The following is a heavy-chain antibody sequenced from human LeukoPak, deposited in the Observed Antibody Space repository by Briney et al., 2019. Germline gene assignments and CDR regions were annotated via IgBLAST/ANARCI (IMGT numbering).Heavy chain of an antibody. D-gene: IGHD3-22*01. CDR1: GFTSSSYW. CDR2: IKQDGSEK. V-gene: IGHV3-7*01. CDR3: ARASRPNYFDTINI. Sequence: GGSLRLSCAASGFTSSSYWMSWVRQAPGKGREWVANIKQDGSEKYNVDSVEGRFTISRDNAKSSLYLQMNSLRAEDTAVYYCARASRPNYFDTINIWGQGTMVTVSS. J-gene: IGHJ3*02.